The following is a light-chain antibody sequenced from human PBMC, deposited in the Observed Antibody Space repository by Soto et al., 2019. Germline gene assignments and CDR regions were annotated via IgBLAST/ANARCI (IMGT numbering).Light chain of an antibody. V-gene: IGKV3-20*01. CDR2: GES. J-gene: IGKJ5*01. CDR3: KHCGSPPIT. CDR1: QRVSRSY. Sequence: EIVLTQAPGTRSLSPGERATLSCRASQRVSRSYLAWYQQKPGQAPRLRIYGESSRATGIPDRFSGSGSGTDFTVTISRLEHEDLAVYYWKHCGSPPITFGQGTRLEI.